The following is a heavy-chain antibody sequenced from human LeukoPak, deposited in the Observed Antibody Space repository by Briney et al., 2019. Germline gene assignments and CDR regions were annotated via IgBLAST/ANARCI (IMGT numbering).Heavy chain of an antibody. V-gene: IGHV3-23*01. D-gene: IGHD3-10*01. CDR1: GFSFGSYG. Sequence: GGSLRLSCAASGFSFGSYGMSWVRQVPGKGLEWVSGMSGSGGSTYYADSVKGRFTISRDNSKNTLYLQVNSLRAEDTAIYYCANGRNQGFGELIATSFDFWGQGTLVTVSS. J-gene: IGHJ4*02. CDR2: MSGSGGST. CDR3: ANGRNQGFGELIATSFDF.